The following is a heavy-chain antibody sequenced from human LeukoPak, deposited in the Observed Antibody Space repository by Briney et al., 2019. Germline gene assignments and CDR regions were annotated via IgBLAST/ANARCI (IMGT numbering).Heavy chain of an antibody. J-gene: IGHJ4*02. Sequence: ASVKVSCKASGYTFTSYGISWVRQAPGQGLEWMGIINPSGGSTSYAQKFQGRVTMTRDTSTSTVYMELSSLRSEDTAVYYCARAGDSSSAEALGDYWGQGTLVIASS. D-gene: IGHD6-6*01. CDR2: INPSGGST. CDR3: ARAGDSSSAEALGDY. CDR1: GYTFTSYG. V-gene: IGHV1-46*01.